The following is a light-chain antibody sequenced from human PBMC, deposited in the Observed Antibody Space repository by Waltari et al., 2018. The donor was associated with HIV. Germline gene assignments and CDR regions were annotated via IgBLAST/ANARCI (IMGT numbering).Light chain of an antibody. J-gene: IGKJ1*01. V-gene: IGKV1-39*01. Sequence: DIQMTQSPSSLSASVGDRVTITCRASQSISNYLNWYQQRPGKAPQLLIYAASSLQSGVPSRFSGSGSGTDFTLTISSLQPEDSATYYCQQTYSTPRTFGHGTKVEVK. CDR1: QSISNY. CDR3: QQTYSTPRT. CDR2: AAS.